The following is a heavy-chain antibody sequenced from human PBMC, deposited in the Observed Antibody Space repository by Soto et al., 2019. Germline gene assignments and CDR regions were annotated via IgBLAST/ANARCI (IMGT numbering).Heavy chain of an antibody. CDR1: GFRFSDYY. Sequence: GGSLRLSCAASGFRFSDYYMSWIRQAPGKGLEWVSYIRSSDNTRYYADSVKGRFTISRDNAKNSLYLQMNSLRAEDTAVYYCARGNALYDYWGQGILVTVSS. D-gene: IGHD2-2*01. CDR3: ARGNALYDY. J-gene: IGHJ4*02. V-gene: IGHV3-11*01. CDR2: IRSSDNTR.